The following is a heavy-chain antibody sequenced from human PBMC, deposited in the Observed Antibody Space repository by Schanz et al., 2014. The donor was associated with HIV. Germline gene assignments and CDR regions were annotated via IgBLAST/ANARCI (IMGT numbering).Heavy chain of an antibody. J-gene: IGHJ5*02. CDR1: GGSFSGHY. D-gene: IGHD3-3*01. CDR2: INHSGNT. V-gene: IGHV4-34*01. CDR3: ARGAEGDFDFWSGNGWFDP. Sequence: QVQLRQWGAGLLKPSETLSLTCAVYGGSFSGHYWHWIRQPPGKGLEWIGEINHSGNTNYNPSLKGGVPLSLDTSNTRFPLGRPFVTAADTAIYFCARGAEGDFDFWSGNGWFDPWGQGTLVTVSS.